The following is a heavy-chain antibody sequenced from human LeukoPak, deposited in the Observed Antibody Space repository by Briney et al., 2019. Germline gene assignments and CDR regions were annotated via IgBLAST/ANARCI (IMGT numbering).Heavy chain of an antibody. V-gene: IGHV1-69*05. CDR2: IIPIFGTA. Sequence: ASVKVSCKASGGTFSSYAISWVRQAPGQGLEWMGGIIPIFGTANYAQKFQGRVTITTDESTSTAYMGLSSLRSEDTAVYYCARARYYTMVRGVYYYYYMDVWGKGTTVTVSS. D-gene: IGHD3-10*01. CDR3: ARARYYTMVRGVYYYYYMDV. CDR1: GGTFSSYA. J-gene: IGHJ6*03.